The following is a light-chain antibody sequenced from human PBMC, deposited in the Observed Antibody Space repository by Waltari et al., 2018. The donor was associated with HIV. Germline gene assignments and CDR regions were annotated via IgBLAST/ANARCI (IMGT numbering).Light chain of an antibody. CDR2: DAS. CDR3: QQYSTWPPWT. Sequence: EIVLPQSPATLSVFPGDRATLSCRASQSVSTKLAWYRQKPGQSPRLLIYDASTRATGIPARFSGSGSGTEFTLTISSLQSEDFALYFCQQYSTWPPWTFGQGTQLEIK. CDR1: QSVSTK. J-gene: IGKJ1*01. V-gene: IGKV3-15*01.